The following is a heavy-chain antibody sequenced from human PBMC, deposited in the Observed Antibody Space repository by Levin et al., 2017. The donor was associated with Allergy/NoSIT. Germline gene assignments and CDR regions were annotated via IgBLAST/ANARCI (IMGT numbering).Heavy chain of an antibody. CDR2: IIPIFGTA. Sequence: SVKVSCKASGGTFSSYAISWVRQAPGQGLEWMGGIIPIFGTANYAQKFQGRVTITADESTSTAYMELSSLRSEDTAVYYCARVGSYGQDFYYYYYMDGWGKGTTVTVSS. J-gene: IGHJ6*03. V-gene: IGHV1-69*13. CDR1: GGTFSSYA. CDR3: ARVGSYGQDFYYYYYMDG. D-gene: IGHD5-18*01.